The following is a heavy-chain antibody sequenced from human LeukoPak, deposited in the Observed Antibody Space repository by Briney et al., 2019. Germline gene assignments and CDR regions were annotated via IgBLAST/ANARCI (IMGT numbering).Heavy chain of an antibody. Sequence: GGSLRLSCTVSGFTVSSNSMSWVRQAPGKGLEWVSFIYSDNTHYSDSVKGRFTISRDNSKNTLYLQMNSLRAEDTAVYYCAKVIIATYYYGSGSYADWGQGTLVTVSS. D-gene: IGHD3-10*01. V-gene: IGHV3-53*01. CDR1: GFTVSSNS. CDR3: AKVIIATYYYGSGSYAD. CDR2: IYSDNT. J-gene: IGHJ4*02.